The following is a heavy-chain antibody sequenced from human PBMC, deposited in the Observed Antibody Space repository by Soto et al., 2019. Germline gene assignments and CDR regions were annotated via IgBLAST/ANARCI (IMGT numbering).Heavy chain of an antibody. J-gene: IGHJ3*02. CDR1: GFIFIRYW. Sequence: LGDSPRLSFAAPGFIFIRYWMSWVRQAPGKGLEWVANIKHDGSEKYYVDSVKGRFTISRDNAMNSLYLQVNSLRAEDTAVYYCARAEIFAIWGQGTMVTVAS. CDR3: ARAEIFAI. CDR2: IKHDGSEK. V-gene: IGHV3-7*04.